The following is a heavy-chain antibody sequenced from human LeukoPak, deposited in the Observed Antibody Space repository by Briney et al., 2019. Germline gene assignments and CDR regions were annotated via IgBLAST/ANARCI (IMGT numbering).Heavy chain of an antibody. J-gene: IGHJ6*02. CDR2: IYHSGST. Sequence: SETLSLTCAVSGGSISSGGYSWSWIRQPPGKGLEWIGNIYHSGSTYYNPSLKSQVTISVDRSKKQFSLKLNSVTAADTAVYYCARDPSGMDVWGQGTTVTVSS. V-gene: IGHV4-30-2*01. CDR3: ARDPSGMDV. CDR1: GGSISSGGYS.